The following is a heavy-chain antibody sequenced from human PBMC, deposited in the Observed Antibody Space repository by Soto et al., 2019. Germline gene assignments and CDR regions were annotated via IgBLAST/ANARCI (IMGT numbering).Heavy chain of an antibody. J-gene: IGHJ2*01. D-gene: IGHD6-13*01. CDR3: ARGYYTSWYWFDR. CDR1: GGSVSTGVHY. CDR2: IYYSGST. Sequence: QVQLQESGPGLVKPSETLSLTCTVSVSGGSVSTGVHYWSWIRQPPGKGLEWIGYIYYSGSTNYNASLKSRVTISVDTSKNQFSLTLTSVTAADTAVYYCARGYYTSWYWFDRWGRGTLVTVSS. V-gene: IGHV4-61*08.